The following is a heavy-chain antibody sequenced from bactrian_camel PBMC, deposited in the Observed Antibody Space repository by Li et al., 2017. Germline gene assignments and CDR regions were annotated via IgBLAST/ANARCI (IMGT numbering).Heavy chain of an antibody. CDR1: EYTLSRTC. CDR2: ITKEGGT. J-gene: IGHJ4*01. CDR3: AADLGWCGSKPLQREFRN. V-gene: IGHV3S53*01. Sequence: HVQLVESGGGSAQAGGSLRLSCAASEYTLSRTCMGWFRQAPGREREGVAWITKEGGTSYPFFVEGRFTISKDNAKNTLYLEMNSLKPEDSAMYYCAADLGWCGSKPLQREFRNWGQGTQVTVS. D-gene: IGHD6*01.